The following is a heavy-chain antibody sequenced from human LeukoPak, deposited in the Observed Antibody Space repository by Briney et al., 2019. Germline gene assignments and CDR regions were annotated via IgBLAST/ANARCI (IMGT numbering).Heavy chain of an antibody. Sequence: GGSLRLSCAASGFTFSDYYMSWIRQAPGKGLEWVSYISSSSSYTNYADSVKGRFTISRDNAKNSLYLQMNSLRAEDTAVYYCARGGVAAAHCLDYWGQGTLVTVSS. J-gene: IGHJ4*02. V-gene: IGHV3-11*05. CDR1: GFTFSDYY. CDR3: ARGGVAAAHCLDY. D-gene: IGHD6-13*01. CDR2: ISSSSSYT.